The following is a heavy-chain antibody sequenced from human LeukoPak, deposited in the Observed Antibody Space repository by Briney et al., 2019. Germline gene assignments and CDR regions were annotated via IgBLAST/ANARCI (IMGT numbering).Heavy chain of an antibody. Sequence: SETLSLTCTVSGGSISSYYWSWIRQPPGKGLEWIGYSYYSGSTNYNPSLKSRVTISVDTSKNQFSLKLSSVTAADTAVYYCATVVTRDYFDYWGQGTLVTVPS. J-gene: IGHJ4*02. CDR1: GGSISSYY. D-gene: IGHD4-17*01. CDR2: SYYSGST. V-gene: IGHV4-59*01. CDR3: ATVVTRDYFDY.